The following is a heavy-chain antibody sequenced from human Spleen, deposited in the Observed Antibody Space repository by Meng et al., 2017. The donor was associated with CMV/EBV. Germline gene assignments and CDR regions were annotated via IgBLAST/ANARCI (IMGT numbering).Heavy chain of an antibody. D-gene: IGHD1-26*01. CDR2: INPNSGGT. Sequence: SGYTFTGYYMHWVRQAPGQGLEWMGWINPNSGGTNYAQKFQGRVTMTRDTSISTAYMELSRLRSDDTAVYYCARDYSGSYTNWFDPWGQGTLVTVSS. J-gene: IGHJ5*02. V-gene: IGHV1-2*02. CDR1: GYTFTGYY. CDR3: ARDYSGSYTNWFDP.